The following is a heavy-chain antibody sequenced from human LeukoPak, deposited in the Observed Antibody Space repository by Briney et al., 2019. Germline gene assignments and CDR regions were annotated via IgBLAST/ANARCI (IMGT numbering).Heavy chain of an antibody. CDR1: GFTFRSYW. D-gene: IGHD5-12*01. J-gene: IGHJ4*02. V-gene: IGHV3-7*01. Sequence: GGSLRLSCAASGFTFRSYWMSWVRQAPGKGVEGVANINQGGSVKYYVDSVKGRLTISRDDAKNSLYVQMNSLRDEDTAVYYCARVGYSGWNLEYWGQGTLVTVSS. CDR3: ARVGYSGWNLEY. CDR2: INQGGSVK.